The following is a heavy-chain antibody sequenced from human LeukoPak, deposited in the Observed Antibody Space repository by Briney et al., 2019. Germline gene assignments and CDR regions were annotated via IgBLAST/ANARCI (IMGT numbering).Heavy chain of an antibody. CDR3: ARGSNYVGFDY. Sequence: MTSETLSLTCTVSGGSISSYYWNWIRQPAGKGLEWIGRIFTSGSTNYNPSLKSRVTMSVDTSKNQFSLKLSSVTAADTAVYYCARGSNYVGFDYWGQGTLVTVSS. CDR2: IFTSGST. V-gene: IGHV4-4*07. D-gene: IGHD4-11*01. CDR1: GGSISSYY. J-gene: IGHJ4*02.